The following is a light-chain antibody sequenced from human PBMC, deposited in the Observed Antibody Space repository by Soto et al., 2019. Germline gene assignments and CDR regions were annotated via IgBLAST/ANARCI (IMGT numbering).Light chain of an antibody. CDR2: DAS. CDR1: QSISSW. CDR3: QQYNTHSGT. Sequence: DIQMTQSPSTLSASVGDRVTITCRASQSISSWLAWYQQKPGKAPKLLIYDASSLESGVPSRFSGSGSGTEFTLTISSLQPDDVGTYYCQQYNTHSGTFGQGTKVE. J-gene: IGKJ1*01. V-gene: IGKV1-5*01.